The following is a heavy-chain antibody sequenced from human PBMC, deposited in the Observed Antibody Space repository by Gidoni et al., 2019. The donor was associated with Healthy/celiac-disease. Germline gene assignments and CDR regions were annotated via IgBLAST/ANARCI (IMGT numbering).Heavy chain of an antibody. CDR3: ARFRSGRGTYNIDY. D-gene: IGHD1-1*01. V-gene: IGHV4-34*01. CDR2: SNHSGST. J-gene: IGHJ4*02. CDR1: GRSFSGYY. Sequence: QVQLQQWGAGLLTPSATLSLTCAVSGRSFSGYYWRWIRQPPGKGLEWIGESNHSGSTNYNPSLKSRGTIAVDTSKKQCSLKLRSVNAADTAVDYGARFRSGRGTYNIDYWGQGTLVTVSS.